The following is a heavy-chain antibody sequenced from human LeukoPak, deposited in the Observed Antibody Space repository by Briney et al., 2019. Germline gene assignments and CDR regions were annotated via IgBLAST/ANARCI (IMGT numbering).Heavy chain of an antibody. CDR2: ISYGNT. CDR3: ARDKAHSYGRYFDP. V-gene: IGHV4-59*01. Sequence: SETLSLTCSVAGGSISTYYWNWIRQTPGKGLEWIGHISYGNTDYNPSLKSRVTISVDTSKNQFSLKLTSVTAADTAVYYSARDKAHSYGRYFDPWGQGALVIVSS. CDR1: GGSISTYY. D-gene: IGHD5-18*01. J-gene: IGHJ5*02.